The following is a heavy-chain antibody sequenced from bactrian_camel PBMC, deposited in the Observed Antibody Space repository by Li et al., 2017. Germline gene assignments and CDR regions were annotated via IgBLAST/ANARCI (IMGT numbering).Heavy chain of an antibody. Sequence: QVQLVESGGGSVQAGGSLRLSCTAPPDTYTNNCMGWFRQTSGKKREGVAAIYTGSGNTAYGDSVKDRFTISLDSAKSTIYLEMNSLKPEDTAMYYCAADRAGYSWDGYCHKDTSAFSHWGQGTQVTVS. CDR2: IYTGSGNT. CDR3: AADRAGYSWDGYCHKDTSAFSH. J-gene: IGHJ4*01. D-gene: IGHD1*01. V-gene: IGHV3S54*01. CDR1: PDTYTNNC.